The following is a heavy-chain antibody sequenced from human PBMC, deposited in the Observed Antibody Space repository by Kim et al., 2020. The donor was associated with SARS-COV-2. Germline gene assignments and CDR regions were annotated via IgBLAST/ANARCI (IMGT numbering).Heavy chain of an antibody. CDR3: TTGPYCGGDCYSW. CDR1: GFTFSNAW. D-gene: IGHD2-21*02. J-gene: IGHJ4*02. CDR2: IKSKTDGGTT. V-gene: IGHV3-15*01. Sequence: GGSLRLSCAASGFTFSNAWMSWVRQAPGKGLEWVGRIKSKTDGGTTDYAAPVKGRFTISRDDSKNTLYLQMNSLKTEDTAVYYCTTGPYCGGDCYSWWGQGTLVTVSS.